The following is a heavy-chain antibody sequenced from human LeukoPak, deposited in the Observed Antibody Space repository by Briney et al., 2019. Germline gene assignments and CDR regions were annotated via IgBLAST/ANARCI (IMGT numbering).Heavy chain of an antibody. CDR3: ARYSVSDAFDI. V-gene: IGHV4-59*01. CDR2: IYHSGST. CDR1: GGSISTYY. Sequence: SETLSLTCTVSGGSISTYYWNWLRQPPGKGLEWIGYIYHSGSTNYNPSLQSRVTISVDTSKNQFSLNLNSVTAADTAVYYCARYSVSDAFDIWGQGTMVTVSS. D-gene: IGHD2-21*01. J-gene: IGHJ3*02.